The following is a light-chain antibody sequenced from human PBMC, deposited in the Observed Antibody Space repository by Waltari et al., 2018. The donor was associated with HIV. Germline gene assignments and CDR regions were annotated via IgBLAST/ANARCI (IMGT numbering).Light chain of an antibody. Sequence: QSALTQPASVSGSPGQSITISCTGTSSAVGGYNYASWSQPHPGKAPKLKIYEVSNRFSGSKSGNTASLTISGLQADDEADYYCSSYTTSSTLGGVFGGGTKLTVL. CDR2: EVS. V-gene: IGLV2-14*01. CDR1: SSAVGGYNY. J-gene: IGLJ2*01. CDR3: SSYTTSSTLGGV.